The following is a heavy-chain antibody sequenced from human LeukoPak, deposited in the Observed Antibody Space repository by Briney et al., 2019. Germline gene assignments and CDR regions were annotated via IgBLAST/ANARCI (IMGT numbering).Heavy chain of an antibody. D-gene: IGHD1-26*01. CDR1: GFTFSSYS. CDR2: ISSSSSYI. V-gene: IGHV3-21*04. J-gene: IGHJ6*02. Sequence: GGSLRLSCAASGFTFSSYSMTWVRQAPGKGLEWVSSISSSSSYIYYADSVKGRFTISRDNAKNSLYLQMNSLRAEDTAVYYCARGRGSYLGYYYYGMDVWGQGTTVTVSS. CDR3: ARGRGSYLGYYYYGMDV.